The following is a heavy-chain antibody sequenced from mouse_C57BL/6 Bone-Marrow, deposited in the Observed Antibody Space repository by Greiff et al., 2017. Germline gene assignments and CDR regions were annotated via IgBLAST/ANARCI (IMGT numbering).Heavy chain of an antibody. Sequence: VQLQQSGPELVKPGASVKISCKASGYSFTGYYMNWVKQSPEKSLEWIGEINPSTGGTTYNQKFKAKATLTVDKSSSTAYMQLTGLTSEDYAVYYCARFWDYFDYWGQGTTLTVSS. CDR1: GYSFTGYY. CDR3: ARFWDYFDY. CDR2: INPSTGGT. D-gene: IGHD4-1*01. V-gene: IGHV1-42*01. J-gene: IGHJ2*01.